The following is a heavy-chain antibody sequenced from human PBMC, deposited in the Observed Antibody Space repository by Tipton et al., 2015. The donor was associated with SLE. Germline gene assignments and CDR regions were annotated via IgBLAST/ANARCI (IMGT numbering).Heavy chain of an antibody. CDR3: ARRSWWGQGAFDI. CDR2: IHTSGST. Sequence: LRLSCTVSGGSISSDRYYWSWTRQPAGKGLEWIGHIHTSGSTKYNPSLKRRVTISVDTSKNQFSLKLSSVTAADTAVYYCARRSWWGQGAFDIWGQGTMVTVSS. D-gene: IGHD2-8*02. J-gene: IGHJ3*02. CDR1: GGSISSDRYY. V-gene: IGHV4-61*09.